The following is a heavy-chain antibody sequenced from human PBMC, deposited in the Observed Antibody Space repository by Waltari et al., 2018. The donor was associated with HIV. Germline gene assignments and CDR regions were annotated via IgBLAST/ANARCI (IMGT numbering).Heavy chain of an antibody. CDR3: ARDSSYGSGRGGAFDY. V-gene: IGHV1-69*12. D-gene: IGHD3-10*01. Sequence: QVQLVQSGAEVKKPGSSVKVSCKASGGTFSSYAISWVRQAPGPGLEWMGGIIHIFGTANYARKFQGRVTITADESTSTAYMELSSLRSEDTAMYYGARDSSYGSGRGGAFDYWGQGTLVTVSS. CDR2: IIHIFGTA. J-gene: IGHJ4*02. CDR1: GGTFSSYA.